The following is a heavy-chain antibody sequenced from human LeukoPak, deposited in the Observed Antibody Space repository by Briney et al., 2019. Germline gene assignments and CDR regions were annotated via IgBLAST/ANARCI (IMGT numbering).Heavy chain of an antibody. V-gene: IGHV3-23*01. D-gene: IGHD3-9*01. CDR2: ITGSGGNT. J-gene: IGHJ4*02. CDR1: GFTFSNYA. Sequence: PGGSLRLSCAASGFTFSNYAMSWVRQAPGKGLEWVSAITGSGGNTYYADSVKGRFTISRDNSKNTVFLQMNSLRAEDTTVYYYAKCVDFVVLSGSDCSDYWGQGTLVTVSS. CDR3: AKCVDFVVLSGSDCSDY.